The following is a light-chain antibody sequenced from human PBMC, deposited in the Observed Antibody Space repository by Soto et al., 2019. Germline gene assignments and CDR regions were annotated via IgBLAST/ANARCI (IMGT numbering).Light chain of an antibody. Sequence: DIVMTQSPLSLPVTPGEPASISCRSSQSLLHSNGYNYLDWYLQKPGQSPQLLIYLGSNRASGVPDRFSGSGSGKDFTLKISRVEAEDVGVYYCMQALQIPNTFGQGTKLEIK. V-gene: IGKV2-28*01. CDR1: QSLLHSNGYNY. CDR2: LGS. J-gene: IGKJ2*01. CDR3: MQALQIPNT.